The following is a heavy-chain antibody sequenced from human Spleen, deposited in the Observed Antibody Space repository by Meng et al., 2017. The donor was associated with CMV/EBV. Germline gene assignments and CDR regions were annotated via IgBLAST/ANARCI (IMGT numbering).Heavy chain of an antibody. CDR2: IYSGGST. V-gene: IGHV3-53*01. Sequence: SGFAVSSNYRSWVRQAPGKGLEWVSVIYSGGSTYYADSVKGRFTISRDNSKNTLYLQMNSLRAEDTAVYYCARGGPLYSTEPDLGYDYWGQGTLVTVSS. CDR1: GFAVSSNY. CDR3: ARGGPLYSTEPDLGYDY. D-gene: IGHD4-11*01. J-gene: IGHJ4*02.